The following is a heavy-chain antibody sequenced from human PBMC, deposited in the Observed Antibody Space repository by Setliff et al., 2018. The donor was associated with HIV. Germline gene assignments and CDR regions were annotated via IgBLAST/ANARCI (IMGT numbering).Heavy chain of an antibody. CDR2: IYYSGST. Sequence: PSETLSLTCSVSGVTISSHFWTWIRQPAGKGLEWIGYIYYSGSTKYNPSLTSRVTISVDTSKNHFSLKLTSVTAADTAVYYCASEAWTSYRSSSGYYYYYMDVWGKGTTVTVSS. CDR1: GVTISSHF. CDR3: ASEAWTSYRSSSGYYYYYMDV. D-gene: IGHD6-6*01. V-gene: IGHV4-59*11. J-gene: IGHJ6*03.